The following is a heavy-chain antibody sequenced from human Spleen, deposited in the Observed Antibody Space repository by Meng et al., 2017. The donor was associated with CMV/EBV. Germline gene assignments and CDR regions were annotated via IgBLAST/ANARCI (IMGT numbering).Heavy chain of an antibody. CDR2: IHSGGST. J-gene: IGHJ4*02. D-gene: IGHD2-2*01. Sequence: GESLKISCAASGFTVSSNYMSWVRQAPGKGLEWVSVIHSGGSTYYADSVKGRFTISRDNSKNTVYLQLSSLRAEDAAVYYCARDRLFCTTSSCAPLGYWGQGTLVTVSS. V-gene: IGHV3-53*01. CDR3: ARDRLFCTTSSCAPLGY. CDR1: GFTVSSNY.